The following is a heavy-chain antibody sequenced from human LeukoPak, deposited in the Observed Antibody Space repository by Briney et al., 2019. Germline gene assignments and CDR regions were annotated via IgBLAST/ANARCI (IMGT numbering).Heavy chain of an antibody. V-gene: IGHV3-30*02. D-gene: IGHD1-26*01. J-gene: IGHJ5*02. Sequence: GGSLRLSCAASGFTFSSYGIHWVRQAPVKGLEWVAFIRYDGSDKYFADIVKGRFTISRDNSKNTVYLQMNSLRVEDTAIYYCARDPLTGSYRVNWLDPWGQGTLVTVSS. CDR1: GFTFSSYG. CDR2: IRYDGSDK. CDR3: ARDPLTGSYRVNWLDP.